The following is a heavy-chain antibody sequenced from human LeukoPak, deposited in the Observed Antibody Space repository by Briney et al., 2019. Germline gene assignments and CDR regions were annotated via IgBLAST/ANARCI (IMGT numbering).Heavy chain of an antibody. CDR3: ARVMIRFGELFGFDY. V-gene: IGHV4-30-4*07. J-gene: IGHJ4*02. D-gene: IGHD3-10*01. CDR1: GGSISSGGYS. Sequence: SQTQSLTCAVSGGSISSGGYSWSWIRQPPGKGMEWIGYIYYSGSAYYNPSLKSRFTMLVDTSKNQFSLRLSSVTAADTAVYYCARVMIRFGELFGFDYWGQGTLVTVSS. CDR2: IYYSGSA.